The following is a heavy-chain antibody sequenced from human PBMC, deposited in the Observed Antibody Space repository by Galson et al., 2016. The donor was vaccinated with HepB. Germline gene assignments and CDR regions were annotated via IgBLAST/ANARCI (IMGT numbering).Heavy chain of an antibody. CDR1: VASIRNNY. Sequence: SETLSLTCTVSVASIRNNYWNWIRQSPGKGLEWIGYAYYSWRTIYNPSLKSRVTISVDTSKNQFSLKLSSVTATDTAVFYCARPGDYGGKDESYYFAYWGQGTLVTVSS. J-gene: IGHJ4*02. CDR3: ARPGDYGGKDESYYFAY. CDR2: AYYSWRT. D-gene: IGHD4-23*01. V-gene: IGHV4-59*12.